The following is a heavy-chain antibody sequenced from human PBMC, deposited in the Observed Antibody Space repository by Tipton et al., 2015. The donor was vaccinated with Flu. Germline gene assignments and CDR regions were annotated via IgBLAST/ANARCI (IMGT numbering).Heavy chain of an antibody. CDR2: IYPGDSDT. CDR3: ARQRRSGNYYNGFVY. D-gene: IGHD3-10*01. CDR1: GYSFTIYW. J-gene: IGHJ4*02. Sequence: QLVQSGAEVKKAGESLKISCKGSGYSFTIYWIGWVRQMPGKGLEWMGIIYPGDSDTRYSPSFQGQVTISADQSISTAYLQWSSLMASDTAMYYCARQRRSGNYYNGFVYWGQGTLVTVSS. V-gene: IGHV5-51*01.